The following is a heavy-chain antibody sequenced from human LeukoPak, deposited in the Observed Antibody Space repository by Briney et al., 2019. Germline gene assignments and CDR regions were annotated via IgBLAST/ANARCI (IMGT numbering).Heavy chain of an antibody. Sequence: GGSLRLSCSASGFTFSSYAMHWVRQAPGKGLEYVSAISSNGGSTYYADSVKGRFTISRDNSKNTLYLQMSSLRAEDTAVYYCVKVPDYDILTGYLDYWGQGTLSPSPQ. CDR1: GFTFSSYA. CDR3: VKVPDYDILTGYLDY. V-gene: IGHV3-64D*06. CDR2: ISSNGGST. J-gene: IGHJ4*02. D-gene: IGHD3-9*01.